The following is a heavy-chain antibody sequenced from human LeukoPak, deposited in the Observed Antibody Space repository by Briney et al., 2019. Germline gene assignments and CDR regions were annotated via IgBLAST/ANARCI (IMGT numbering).Heavy chain of an antibody. J-gene: IGHJ6*03. CDR3: ARERSGTMVRGVIIYYYYYMDV. Sequence: PSETLSLTCTVSGGSISSYYWSWIRQPAGKGLEWIGRIYTSGSTNYNPSLKSRVTMSVDTSKNQFSLKLSSVTAADTAVYYCARERSGTMVRGVIIYYYYYMDVWGKGTTVTISS. D-gene: IGHD3-10*01. CDR2: IYTSGST. CDR1: GGSISSYY. V-gene: IGHV4-4*07.